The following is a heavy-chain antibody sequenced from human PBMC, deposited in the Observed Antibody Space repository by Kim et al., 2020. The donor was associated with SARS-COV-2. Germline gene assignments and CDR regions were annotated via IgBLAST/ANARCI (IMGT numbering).Heavy chain of an antibody. CDR3: VRHSLPYSSLNWFDP. CDR2: MFYTGTT. V-gene: IGHV4-39*01. D-gene: IGHD6-13*01. Sequence: SETLSLTCTVSGGSISTGSYYWGWIRQPPGKGLEWIGSMFYTGTTYYKPSLKSRVTISVDTSKNQSSLTVTSVTAADTAVYYCVRHSLPYSSLNWFDPWGQGTLVTVSS. CDR1: GGSISTGSYY. J-gene: IGHJ5*02.